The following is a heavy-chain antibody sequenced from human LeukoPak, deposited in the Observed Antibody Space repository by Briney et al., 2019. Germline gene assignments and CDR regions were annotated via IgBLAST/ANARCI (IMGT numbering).Heavy chain of an antibody. D-gene: IGHD3-10*01. CDR3: AADVPDFGSGELDY. Sequence: GGSLRLSCAASGFTFSSAWMSWVRQAPGKGXXXXXXXXSKADGGTKEYAAPVMGRCTISRDDVKNTLYLQVNSLKNEDTAVYYCAADVPDFGSGELDYWGQGTLVTVSS. CDR2: XXSKADGGTK. J-gene: IGHJ4*02. CDR1: GFTFSSAW. V-gene: IGHV3-15*01.